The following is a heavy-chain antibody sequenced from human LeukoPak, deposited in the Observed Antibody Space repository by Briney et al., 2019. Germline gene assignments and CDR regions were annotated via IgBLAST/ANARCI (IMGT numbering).Heavy chain of an antibody. CDR3: AKDLIAARTLYY. D-gene: IGHD6-6*01. CDR2: IRGSGGTT. Sequence: GGSLRLSCAASGFTFSSYAMSWVRQAPGKGLEWVSAIRGSGGTTYYADSVKGRFTISRDNSKNTLYLQMNSLRAEDTTVYYCAKDLIAARTLYYWGQGTLVTVSS. CDR1: GFTFSSYA. J-gene: IGHJ4*02. V-gene: IGHV3-23*01.